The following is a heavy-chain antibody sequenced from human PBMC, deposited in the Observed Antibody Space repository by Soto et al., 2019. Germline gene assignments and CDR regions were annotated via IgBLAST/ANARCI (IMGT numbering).Heavy chain of an antibody. V-gene: IGHV4-31*03. CDR2: IYYSGST. J-gene: IGHJ3*02. CDR1: GGSISSGGYY. D-gene: IGHD3-10*01. Sequence: QVQLQESGPGLVKPSQTLSLTCTVSGGSISSGGYYWSWIRQHPGKGLEWIGYIYYSGSTYYNPSLKSRVTISVDTSKNQFSLKLSSVTAADTAVYCCARFLWFGELSLDAFDIWGQGTMVTVSS. CDR3: ARFLWFGELSLDAFDI.